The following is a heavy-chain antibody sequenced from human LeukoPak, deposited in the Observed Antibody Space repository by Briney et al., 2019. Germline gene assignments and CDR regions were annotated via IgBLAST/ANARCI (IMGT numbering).Heavy chain of an antibody. V-gene: IGHV3-21*01. CDR2: ISSSSSYI. J-gene: IGHJ4*02. CDR1: GFTFSSYS. Sequence: GGSLRLSCAASGFTFSSYSMNWVRQAPGKGLEWVSSISSSSSYIYYADSVKGRFTISRDNSKNTLYLQMNSLRAEDTAVYYCARDTYYDSSGYYYQDYWGQGTLVTVSS. D-gene: IGHD3-22*01. CDR3: ARDTYYDSSGYYYQDY.